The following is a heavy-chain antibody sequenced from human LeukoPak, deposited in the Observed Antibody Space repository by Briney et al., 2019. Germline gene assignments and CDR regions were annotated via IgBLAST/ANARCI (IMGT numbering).Heavy chain of an antibody. J-gene: IGHJ5*02. CDR1: GGSFSGYY. D-gene: IGHD2-2*01. CDR2: INHSGST. Sequence: SETLSLTCAVYGGSFSGYYWSWIRQPPGKGLEWIGEINHSGSTNYNPSLKSRATISVDTSKNQFSLKLSSVTAADTAVYYCARRRVCSSTSCYNWFDPWGQGTLVTVSS. CDR3: ARRRVCSSTSCYNWFDP. V-gene: IGHV4-34*01.